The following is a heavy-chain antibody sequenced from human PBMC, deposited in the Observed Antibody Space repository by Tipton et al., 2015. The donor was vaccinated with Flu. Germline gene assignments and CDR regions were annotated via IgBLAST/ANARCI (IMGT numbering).Heavy chain of an antibody. Sequence: GLVKPSETLSLTCTVSGGSISSYYWSWIRQPPGKGLEWIGYIYYSGSTNYNPSLKSRVTISVDTSKNQFSLKLSSVTAADTAVYYCARGRVTYYYDSSGFLESDAFDIWGQGTMVTVSS. CDR3: ARGRVTYYYDSSGFLESDAFDI. CDR1: GGSISSYY. J-gene: IGHJ3*02. V-gene: IGHV4-59*01. D-gene: IGHD3-22*01. CDR2: IYYSGST.